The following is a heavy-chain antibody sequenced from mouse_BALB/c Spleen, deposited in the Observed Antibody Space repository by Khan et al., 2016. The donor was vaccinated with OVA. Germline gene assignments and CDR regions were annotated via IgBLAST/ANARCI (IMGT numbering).Heavy chain of an antibody. CDR1: GYTFTSYW. D-gene: IGHD2-14*01. Sequence: QVQLQQPGAELVKAGASVKMSCKASGYTFTSYWMHWVKQRLGQGLEWFAETNPTNGRTYYNEKFKSKATLTVDKSSSTAYMLLRGPTFEDSAVYYCARRKKKGGTYCDDWGKGTTRTGSS. CDR2: TNPTNGRT. V-gene: IGHV1S81*02. J-gene: IGHJ2*01. CDR3: ARRKKKGGTYCDD.